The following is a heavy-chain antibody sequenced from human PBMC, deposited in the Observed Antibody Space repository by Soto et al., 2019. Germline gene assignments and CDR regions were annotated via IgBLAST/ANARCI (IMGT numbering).Heavy chain of an antibody. CDR3: AKVSSSWYAGFFDL. D-gene: IGHD6-13*01. Sequence: EVQLLESGGGLVQPGGSLRLSCTASGFTFNRHAMTWVRQAPGKGLEWVSGLSDSGGSIYYADSVKGRFTVSRANAMNTLYLQMNTLRAEDTAISYCAKVSSSWYAGFFDLWGQGTLVTVSS. CDR1: GFTFNRHA. J-gene: IGHJ4*02. V-gene: IGHV3-23*01. CDR2: LSDSGGSI.